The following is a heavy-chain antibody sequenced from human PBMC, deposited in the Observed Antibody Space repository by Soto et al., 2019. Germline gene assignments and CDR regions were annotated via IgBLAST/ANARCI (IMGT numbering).Heavy chain of an antibody. CDR2: IYYSGGT. D-gene: IGHD6-19*01. CDR3: AREAVAGPTYYFDY. J-gene: IGHJ4*02. CDR1: GAALSSGGYF. Sequence: SETLSLTCTVSGAALSSGGYFYTWVRQPPGKGLEWLGYIYYSGGTNYNPSLKSRVTISLDKSKNQFSLKLSSVTAADMAVYYCAREAVAGPTYYFDYWGQGTLVTVSS. V-gene: IGHV4-61*08.